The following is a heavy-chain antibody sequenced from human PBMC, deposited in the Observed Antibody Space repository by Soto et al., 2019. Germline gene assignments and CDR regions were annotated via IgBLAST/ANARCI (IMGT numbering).Heavy chain of an antibody. V-gene: IGHV4-34*01. J-gene: IGHJ6*03. Sequence: SETLSLTCAVYGGSFSGYYWSWIRQPPGKGLEWIGEINHSGSTNYNPSLKSRVTISVDTSKNQFSLKLSSVTAADTAVYYCARLARPDYYYYYMDVWGKGTTVTVSS. CDR3: ARLARPDYYYYYMDV. D-gene: IGHD6-6*01. CDR2: INHSGST. CDR1: GGSFSGYY.